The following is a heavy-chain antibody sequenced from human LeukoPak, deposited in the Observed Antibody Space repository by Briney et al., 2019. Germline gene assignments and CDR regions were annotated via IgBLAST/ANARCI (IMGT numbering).Heavy chain of an antibody. CDR2: LHADGVEQ. CDR3: ARGGYSFDY. V-gene: IGHV3-7*01. Sequence: GGSLRLSCAASGFSLSGYWMTWVRQAPGKGLEWVARLHADGVEQNYVDSVTGRLTMSRDNAKNSLDLQMNSLRVEDTAVYYCARGGYSFDYLGQGTLVAVSS. CDR1: GFSLSGYW. J-gene: IGHJ4*02. D-gene: IGHD5-18*01.